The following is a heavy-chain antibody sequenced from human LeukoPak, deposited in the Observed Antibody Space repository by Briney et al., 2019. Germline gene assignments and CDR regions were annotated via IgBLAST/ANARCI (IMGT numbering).Heavy chain of an antibody. D-gene: IGHD2-8*01. CDR3: ARFAMSTRGCMLCHFGY. CDR1: GGSIDPYY. CDR2: VYSSGST. V-gene: IGHV4-59*08. Sequence: SETLSLTCTVSGGSIDPYYWSWIRQPPGKGLEWIGYVYSSGSTNHNPSLESRVTISVDTSKSQFSLRLSSVTAADTAVYYCARFAMSTRGCMLCHFGYWGQGTLVTVSS. J-gene: IGHJ4*02.